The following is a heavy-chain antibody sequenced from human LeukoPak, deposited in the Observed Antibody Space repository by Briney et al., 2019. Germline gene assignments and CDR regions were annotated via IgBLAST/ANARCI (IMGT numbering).Heavy chain of an antibody. CDR2: IYYSGST. Sequence: SETLSLTCTVSGGSISSYYWSWIRQPPGKGLEWIGYIYYSGSTNYNPSLESRVTISVDTSKNQFSLKLSSVTAADTAVYYCARAANWGFVTYFDYWGQGTLVTVSS. CDR1: GGSISSYY. J-gene: IGHJ4*02. D-gene: IGHD7-27*01. V-gene: IGHV4-59*01. CDR3: ARAANWGFVTYFDY.